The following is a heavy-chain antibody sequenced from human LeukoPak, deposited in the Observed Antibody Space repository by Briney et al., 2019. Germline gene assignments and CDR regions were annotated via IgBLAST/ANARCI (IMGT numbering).Heavy chain of an antibody. J-gene: IGHJ5*02. Sequence: SETLSLTCTVSGGSISSYYWSWIRQPPGKGLEWIGYIYYSGSTNYNPSLKSRVTISVDTSKNQFSLKLSSVTAADTAVYYCARAPPNNWFDPWGQGTLVTVSS. V-gene: IGHV4-59*08. CDR3: ARAPPNNWFDP. CDR2: IYYSGST. CDR1: GGSISSYY.